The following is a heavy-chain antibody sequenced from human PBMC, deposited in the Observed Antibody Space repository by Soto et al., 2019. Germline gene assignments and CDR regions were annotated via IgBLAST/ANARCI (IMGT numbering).Heavy chain of an antibody. Sequence: ASVKVSCKASGYTLTSYAMHWVRQAPGQRLEWMGWINAGNGNTKYSQKFQGRLTITRDTSASTAYMELSRLRSEATVLYSCARRDSGSYYYYYYGMDVWGQGTTVTVSS. J-gene: IGHJ6*02. D-gene: IGHD6-6*01. CDR2: INAGNGNT. V-gene: IGHV1-3*01. CDR1: GYTLTSYA. CDR3: ARRDSGSYYYYYYGMDV.